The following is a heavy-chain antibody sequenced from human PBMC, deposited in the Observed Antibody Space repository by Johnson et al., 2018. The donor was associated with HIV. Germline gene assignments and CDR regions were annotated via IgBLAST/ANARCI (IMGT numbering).Heavy chain of an antibody. CDR2: ISYDGHNE. Sequence: QVLLVESGGGVVQPGRSLRLSCAASGFTFSSYAMHWVRQAPGKGLEWVAVISYDGHNEYYADSVAGRFTIPRDNSKNTLYLQMDSLRTEDTGVYYCAKAYCPGCDGFDIWGQGTMVTVSS. CDR1: GFTFSSYA. D-gene: IGHD2-21*01. CDR3: AKAYCPGCDGFDI. J-gene: IGHJ3*02. V-gene: IGHV3-30*04.